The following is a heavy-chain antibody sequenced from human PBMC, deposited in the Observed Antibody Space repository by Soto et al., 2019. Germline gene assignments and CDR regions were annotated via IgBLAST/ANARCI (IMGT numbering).Heavy chain of an antibody. CDR3: ARVGPTNMGGYYYYYMDV. J-gene: IGHJ6*03. CDR2: INPTGGST. V-gene: IGHV1-46*01. D-gene: IGHD2-8*01. Sequence: GASVQVSCKASGYTFTSYSMHWVRQAPGQGLEWVGLINPTGGSTVYAQNFQGRVTMTRDTSTSTVYMELSSLRSEDTAVYYCARVGPTNMGGYYYYYMDVWGKGTTVTVSS. CDR1: GYTFTSYS.